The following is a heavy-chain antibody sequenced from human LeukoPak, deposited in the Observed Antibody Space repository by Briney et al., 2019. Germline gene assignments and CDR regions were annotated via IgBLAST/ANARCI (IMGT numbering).Heavy chain of an antibody. Sequence: KTSETLSLTCTVSGGSISSYYWSWIRQPPGKGLEWIGYIYYSGSTNYNPSLKSRVTISVDTSKNQFSLKLSSVTAADTAVYYCARASYDYVWGSYDYWGQGTLVTVSS. CDR1: GGSISSYY. CDR2: IYYSGST. V-gene: IGHV4-59*01. D-gene: IGHD3-16*01. J-gene: IGHJ4*02. CDR3: ARASYDYVWGSYDY.